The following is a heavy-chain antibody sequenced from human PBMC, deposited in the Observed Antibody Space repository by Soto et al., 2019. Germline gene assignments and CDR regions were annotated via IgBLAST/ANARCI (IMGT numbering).Heavy chain of an antibody. Sequence: EVQLVESGGGLVKPGGSLRLSCAASGFTFSNAWMNWVRQAPGKGLEWVGRIKSKTDGGTTDYAAPVKGRFTISRDDSKNTLYLQMYSLKTEDTAVYYCTTDLEYYYDSSGYNYWGQGTLVTVSS. D-gene: IGHD3-22*01. CDR1: GFTFSNAW. CDR2: IKSKTDGGTT. V-gene: IGHV3-15*07. J-gene: IGHJ4*02. CDR3: TTDLEYYYDSSGYNY.